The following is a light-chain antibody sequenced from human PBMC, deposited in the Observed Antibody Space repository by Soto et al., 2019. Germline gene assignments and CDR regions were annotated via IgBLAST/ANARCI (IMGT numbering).Light chain of an antibody. V-gene: IGKV3-11*01. CDR2: DTS. J-gene: IGKJ3*01. CDR1: QSISKY. CDR3: QQRSDWPVT. Sequence: EIVLTQSPATLSLSPGEGATLSCRASQSISKYLVWYQQKPGQAPRVLIYDTSNRATGIPARFSGTGSGTDTTLTISSQDPEDFVVYYCQQRSDWPVTFGPGTKVDIK.